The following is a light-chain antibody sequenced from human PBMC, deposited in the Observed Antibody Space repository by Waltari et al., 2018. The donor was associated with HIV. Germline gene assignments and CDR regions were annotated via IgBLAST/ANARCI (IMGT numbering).Light chain of an antibody. J-gene: IGKJ2*01. Sequence: EIALTQSPVTLSLSPGEGVTLSCRASQTVTSSYLAWYQQKTGQAPRLRIYGESTRDTDIPDRFSGSGSGTDLTRTISRLETEDSAVYCCQQYGTSPYTVGLGTKQEI. V-gene: IGKV3-20*01. CDR1: QTVTSSY. CDR3: QQYGTSPYT. CDR2: GES.